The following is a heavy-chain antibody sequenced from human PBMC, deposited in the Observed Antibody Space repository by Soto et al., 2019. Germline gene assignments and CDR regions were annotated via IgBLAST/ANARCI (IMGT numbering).Heavy chain of an antibody. CDR1: GFTFSSYW. J-gene: IGHJ6*02. Sequence: GGSLRLSCAASGFTFSSYWMHWVRQAPGKGLVWVSRINSDGSSTSYADSVKGRFTISRDNAKNTLYLQMNSLRAEDTAVYYCARVQGGRFGDYYYGMDVWGQGTTVTVSS. V-gene: IGHV3-74*01. CDR3: ARVQGGRFGDYYYGMDV. D-gene: IGHD1-1*01. CDR2: INSDGSST.